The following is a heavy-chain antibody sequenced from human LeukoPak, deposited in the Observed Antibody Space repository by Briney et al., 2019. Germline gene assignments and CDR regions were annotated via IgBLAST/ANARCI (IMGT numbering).Heavy chain of an antibody. Sequence: GGSLRLSCAASGLMFSTYWMTWVRQAPGKGLEWVANIKPDGGETYYVDSVKGRFTISRDNTKNLLYLQMNSLRGEDAAVYYCGGFGYEAAVDLWGQRTLVTVSS. V-gene: IGHV3-7*01. D-gene: IGHD6-13*01. CDR1: GLMFSTYW. CDR2: IKPDGGET. CDR3: GGFGYEAAVDL. J-gene: IGHJ4*02.